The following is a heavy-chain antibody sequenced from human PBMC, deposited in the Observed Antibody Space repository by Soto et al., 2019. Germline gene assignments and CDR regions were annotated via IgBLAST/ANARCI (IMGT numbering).Heavy chain of an antibody. CDR2: ITSGGNT. J-gene: IGHJ4*02. CDR3: AKHSSGWSFES. Sequence: EVQLLESGGGLVQPGGSLRLSCAASGFTFSTYAMAWVRQAPGKGLEWVSAITSGGNTYYADSVKGRFTISRDDSTNTLSLHMISLRAEDTAVYYCAKHSSGWSFESWGQGTLVTVSS. D-gene: IGHD6-19*01. V-gene: IGHV3-23*01. CDR1: GFTFSTYA.